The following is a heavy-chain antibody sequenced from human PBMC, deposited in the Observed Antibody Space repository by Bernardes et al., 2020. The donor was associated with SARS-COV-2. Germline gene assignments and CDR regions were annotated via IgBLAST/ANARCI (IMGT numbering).Heavy chain of an antibody. V-gene: IGHV3-23*01. CDR3: AKGGGSSAYLALDY. Sequence: GGSLRLSCAASGFTFSNYAMFWVRQGPGKGLEWVSVISGSEGSTYYADSVKGRFTISRDNSKNTVDLQMISLRAEDTATYYCAKGGGSSAYLALDYWGQGTLVTVSS. D-gene: IGHD3-22*01. CDR2: ISGSEGST. CDR1: GFTFSNYA. J-gene: IGHJ4*02.